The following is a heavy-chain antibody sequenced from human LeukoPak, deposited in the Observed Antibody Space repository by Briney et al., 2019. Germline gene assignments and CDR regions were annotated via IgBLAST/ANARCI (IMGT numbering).Heavy chain of an antibody. Sequence: SVKVSCKASGGTFSSYAISWVRQAPGQGLEWMGGTIPIFGTANYAQKFQGRVTITADKSTNTAYMELSSLRSEDTAVYYCAKGSESGYSSYFYYYMDVWGKGTMVTVSS. CDR3: AKGSESGYSSYFYYYMDV. CDR2: TIPIFGTA. J-gene: IGHJ6*03. V-gene: IGHV1-69*06. CDR1: GGTFSSYA. D-gene: IGHD6-13*01.